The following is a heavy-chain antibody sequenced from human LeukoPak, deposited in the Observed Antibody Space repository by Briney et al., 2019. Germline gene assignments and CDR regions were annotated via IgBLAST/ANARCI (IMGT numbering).Heavy chain of an antibody. CDR1: GGSVSSSTYY. CDR2: INYST. J-gene: IGHJ4*02. CDR3: ARALKSVSGRPGDFDY. D-gene: IGHD1-26*01. Sequence: SETLSLTCSVSGGSVSSSTYYWGWIRQPPGKGLEWIGSINYSTYYNPSLKSRVTISVDTSKNQFSLKLSSVTAADTAVYYCARALKSVSGRPGDFDYWGQGTLVTVSS. V-gene: IGHV4-39*07.